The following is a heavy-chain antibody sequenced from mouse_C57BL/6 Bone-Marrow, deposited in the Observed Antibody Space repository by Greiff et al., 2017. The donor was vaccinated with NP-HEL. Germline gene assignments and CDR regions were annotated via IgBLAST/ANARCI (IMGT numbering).Heavy chain of an antibody. CDR2: IYPGDGDP. D-gene: IGHD2-4*01. CDR1: GYAFSSSW. Sequence: VHLVESGPELVKPGASVKISCKASGYAFSSSWMNWVKQRPGKGLEWIGRIYPGDGDPNYNGKFKGKATLTADKASSTAYMQLSSLTSEDSAVYFCARDDYDGFAYWGQGTLVTVSA. J-gene: IGHJ3*01. CDR3: ARDDYDGFAY. V-gene: IGHV1-82*01.